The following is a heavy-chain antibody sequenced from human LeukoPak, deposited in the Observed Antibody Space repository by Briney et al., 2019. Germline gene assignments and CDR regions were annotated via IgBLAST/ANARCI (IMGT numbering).Heavy chain of an antibody. D-gene: IGHD3-22*01. J-gene: IGHJ5*02. CDR2: INHSRST. Sequence: NSSETLSLTCAVYGGSFSGYYWSWIRQPPGKGLEWIGEINHSRSTNYHPSLKSRVTISVDTSKNQFSLKLSSVTAADTAVYYCARSARGSSGYAARWFDPWGQGTLVTVSS. CDR3: ARSARGSSGYAARWFDP. CDR1: GGSFSGYY. V-gene: IGHV4-34*01.